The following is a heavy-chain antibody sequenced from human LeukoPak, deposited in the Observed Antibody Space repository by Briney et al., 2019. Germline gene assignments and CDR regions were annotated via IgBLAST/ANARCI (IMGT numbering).Heavy chain of an antibody. V-gene: IGHV3-33*01. CDR1: GFTFITYG. CDR2: IWYDGSYK. CDR3: AREYYDSSDYPRQPYFDY. Sequence: PGGSLRLSCAASGFTFITYGMHWVRQAPGKGLEWVALIWYDGSYKYYADSVKGRFAISRDNSKNTLYLQMNGLRAEDTAVYYCAREYYDSSDYPRQPYFDYWGQGTLVTVSS. J-gene: IGHJ4*02. D-gene: IGHD3-22*01.